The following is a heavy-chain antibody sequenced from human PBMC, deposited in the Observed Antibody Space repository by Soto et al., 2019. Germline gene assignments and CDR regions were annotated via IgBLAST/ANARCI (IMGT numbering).Heavy chain of an antibody. CDR3: ARGFGRFNY. J-gene: IGHJ4*02. CDR2: IDGSGTTK. V-gene: IGHV3-48*03. Sequence: EVQLLESGGGLVQPGGSLRLSCGVSGFTFNDFEMNWVRQAPGKGLEWLAYIDGSGTTKKYADSVRGRFTISRDNPNNSLFLQMSSLSAADTAFYYCARGFGRFNYWGQGTLVSVSS. D-gene: IGHD3-10*01. CDR1: GFTFNDFE.